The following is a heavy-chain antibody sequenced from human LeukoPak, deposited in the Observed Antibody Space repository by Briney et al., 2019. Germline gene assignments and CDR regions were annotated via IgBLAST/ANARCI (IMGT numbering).Heavy chain of an antibody. CDR3: ARVGSCSGGSCYSSSSGWLDY. CDR1: GFTFSSYG. CDR2: IWYDGSNK. J-gene: IGHJ4*02. Sequence: GGSLRLSCAASGFTFSSYGMHWVRQAPGKGLEWVAVIWYDGSNKYYADSVKGRFTISRDNSKNTLYLQMNSLRAEDTAVYYCARVGSCSGGSCYSSSSGWLDYWGQGTLVTVSS. V-gene: IGHV3-33*01. D-gene: IGHD2-15*01.